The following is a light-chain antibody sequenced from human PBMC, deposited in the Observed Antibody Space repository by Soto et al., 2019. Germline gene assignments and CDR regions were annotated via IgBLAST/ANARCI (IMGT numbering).Light chain of an antibody. CDR3: QQYNIWPRT. Sequence: EIVMTQSPATLSVSPGERATLSCRASRSVGSNLAWYQQKPGQAPRLLIYGASTRDTGIPARFSGSGSGTEFTLTISSLQSEDFAVYYCQQYNIWPRTCGLGTKVEIK. V-gene: IGKV3-15*01. J-gene: IGKJ1*01. CDR2: GAS. CDR1: RSVGSN.